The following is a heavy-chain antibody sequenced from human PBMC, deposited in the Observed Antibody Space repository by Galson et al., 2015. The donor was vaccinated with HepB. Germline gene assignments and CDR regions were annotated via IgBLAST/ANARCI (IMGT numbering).Heavy chain of an antibody. D-gene: IGHD1-26*01. Sequence: CAISGDSVSSNSAAWNWIRQSPSRGLEWLGRTYYRSKWYNDYAVSVKSRITINPDTSKNQFSLQLNSVTPEDTAVYYCARGRGPYSGSYDAMAQFDYWGQGTLVTVSS. V-gene: IGHV6-1*01. CDR1: GDSVSSNSAA. CDR3: ARGRGPYSGSYDAMAQFDY. CDR2: TYYRSKWYN. J-gene: IGHJ4*02.